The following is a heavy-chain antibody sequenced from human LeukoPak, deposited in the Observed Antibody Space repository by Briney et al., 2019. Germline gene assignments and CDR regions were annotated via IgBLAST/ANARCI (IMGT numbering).Heavy chain of an antibody. Sequence: GGSLRLSCAASGFTFSSYSMNWVRQAPGKGLEWVSSISSSSSYIYYADSVKGRFTISRDNAKNSLYLQMNNLRAEDTAIYSCARAVPAATDYYYYGMDVWGQGTSVTVSS. V-gene: IGHV3-21*01. J-gene: IGHJ6*02. CDR1: GFTFSSYS. CDR2: ISSSSSYI. CDR3: ARAVPAATDYYYYGMDV. D-gene: IGHD2-2*01.